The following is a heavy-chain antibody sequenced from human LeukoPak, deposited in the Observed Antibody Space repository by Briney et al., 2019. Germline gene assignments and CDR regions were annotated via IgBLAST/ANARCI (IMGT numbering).Heavy chain of an antibody. CDR3: ARGGSGWYGNYFDY. V-gene: IGHV4-4*07. D-gene: IGHD6-19*01. J-gene: IGHJ4*02. Sequence: SETLSLTCTVSGGSISSYYWSWIRQPAGKGQEWIGRIYTIGSTNYNPSLKSRVTMSVDTSKNQFSLKLSSVTAADTAVYYCARGGSGWYGNYFDYWGQGTLVTVSS. CDR1: GGSISSYY. CDR2: IYTIGST.